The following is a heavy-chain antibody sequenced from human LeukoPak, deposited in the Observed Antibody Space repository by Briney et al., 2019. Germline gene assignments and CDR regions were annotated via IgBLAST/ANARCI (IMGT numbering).Heavy chain of an antibody. CDR2: MNPNSGNT. D-gene: IGHD3-22*01. CDR1: GYTFTSYD. Sequence: ASVKVSCKASGYTFTSYDINWVRQATGQGLEWMGWMNPNSGNTGYAQKFQGRVTITRNTSISTADMELSSLRSEDTAVDYCARPRGYYDSFDYWGQGTLVTVSS. J-gene: IGHJ4*02. CDR3: ARPRGYYDSFDY. V-gene: IGHV1-8*03.